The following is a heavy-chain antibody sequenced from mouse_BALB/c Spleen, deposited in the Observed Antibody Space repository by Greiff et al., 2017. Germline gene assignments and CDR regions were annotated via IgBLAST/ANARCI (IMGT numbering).Heavy chain of an antibody. D-gene: IGHD1-1*02. Sequence: EVKLMESGGGLVQPGGSLKLSCAASGFTFSSYTMSWVRQTPEKRLEWVAYISSGSSTIYYADTVKGRFTISRDNPKNTLFLQMTSLRSEDTAMYYCARSWVGSFAYWGQGTLVTVSA. CDR1: GFTFSSYT. CDR2: ISSGSSTI. V-gene: IGHV5-17*02. CDR3: ARSWVGSFAY. J-gene: IGHJ3*01.